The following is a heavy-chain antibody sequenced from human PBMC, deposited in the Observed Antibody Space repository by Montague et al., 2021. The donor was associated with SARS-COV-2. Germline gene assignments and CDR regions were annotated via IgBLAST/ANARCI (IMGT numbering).Heavy chain of an antibody. D-gene: IGHD3-10*01. CDR1: GGSFSGYY. CDR2: INHSGST. J-gene: IGHJ4*02. CDR3: ARGARQGYGFRLGSFDS. V-gene: IGHV4-34*01. Sequence: SDTLSLTCAVYGGSFSGYYWNWIRQPPGKGLEWIGEINHSGSTNYNPSLKSRVTMSVDTSKNQFSLKPSSVTAPDTAVYYCARGARQGYGFRLGSFDSWGQGTLVTVSS.